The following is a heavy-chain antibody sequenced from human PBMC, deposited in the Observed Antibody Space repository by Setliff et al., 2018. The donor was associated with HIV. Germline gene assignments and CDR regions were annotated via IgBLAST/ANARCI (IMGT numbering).Heavy chain of an antibody. V-gene: IGHV4-4*07. J-gene: IGHJ5*02. CDR1: GDSISSYY. CDR3: AKDRRYYYGSGSYAAET. Sequence: PSETLSLTCTVSGDSISSYYWSWIRQPAGKGLEWIGRIYTSGSTNYNPSLKSRVTMSVDASKNQFSLKLSSVTAEDTAVYYCAKDRRYYYGSGSYAAETWGQGTLVTVSS. D-gene: IGHD3-10*01. CDR2: IYTSGST.